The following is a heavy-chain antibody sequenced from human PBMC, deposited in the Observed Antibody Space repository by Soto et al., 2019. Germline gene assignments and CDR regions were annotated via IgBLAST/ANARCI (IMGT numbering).Heavy chain of an antibody. J-gene: IGHJ4*02. D-gene: IGHD3-22*01. CDR2: ISYDGSNK. CDR1: GFTFSSYA. CDR3: ASDYYDSSGYLLEVY. Sequence: GGSLRLSCAASGFTFSSYAMHWVRQAPGKGLEWVAVISYDGSNKYYADSVKGRFTISRDNSKNTLYLQMNSLRAEDTAVYYCASDYYDSSGYLLEVYWGQGTLVTVSS. V-gene: IGHV3-30-3*01.